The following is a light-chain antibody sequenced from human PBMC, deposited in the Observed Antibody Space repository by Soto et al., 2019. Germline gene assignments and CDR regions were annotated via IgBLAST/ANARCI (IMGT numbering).Light chain of an antibody. V-gene: IGLV2-11*01. Sequence: QSALTQPRSVSGSPGQSVAISCTGTTSDVGGYDYVSWHQQHPGKAPEPIIFGVSKRPSGVPDRLSGSKSGDTASLTISGLQAEDEADYFCCSFAGDFYVFGSGTKVTVL. CDR1: TSDVGGYDY. CDR3: CSFAGDFYV. CDR2: GVS. J-gene: IGLJ1*01.